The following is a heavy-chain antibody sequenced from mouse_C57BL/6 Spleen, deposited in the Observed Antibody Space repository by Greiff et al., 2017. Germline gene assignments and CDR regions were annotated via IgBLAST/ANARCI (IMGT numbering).Heavy chain of an antibody. Sequence: QVQLKESGPELVKPGASVKLSCKASGYTFTSYDINWVKQRPGQGLEWIGWIYPRDGSTKYNEKFKGKATLTVDTSSSTAYMELHSLTSEDSAVYFCARSRGGSRPNWYFDVWGTGTTVTVSS. J-gene: IGHJ1*03. CDR2: IYPRDGST. CDR1: GYTFTSYD. D-gene: IGHD1-1*01. V-gene: IGHV1-85*01. CDR3: ARSRGGSRPNWYFDV.